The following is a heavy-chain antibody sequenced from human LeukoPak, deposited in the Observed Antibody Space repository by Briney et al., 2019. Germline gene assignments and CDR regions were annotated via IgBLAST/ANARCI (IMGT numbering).Heavy chain of an antibody. CDR3: ARDPYSGTYGDTYYYYMDV. V-gene: IGHV3-21*01. J-gene: IGHJ6*03. Sequence: GGSLRLSCAASGFSFSSYNMNWVRQTPGKGLEWVSSITSSSTYTFYADSVKGRFTISRDNARNSLYPQMNSLRAEDTAVYYCARDPYSGTYGDTYYYYMDVWGKGTTVTISS. CDR2: ITSSSTYT. CDR1: GFSFSSYN. D-gene: IGHD1-26*01.